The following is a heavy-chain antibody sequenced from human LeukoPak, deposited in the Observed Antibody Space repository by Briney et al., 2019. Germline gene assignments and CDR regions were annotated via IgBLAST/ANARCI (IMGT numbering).Heavy chain of an antibody. Sequence: GESLKISCKGSGYSFTSYWIGWVRQLPGKGLEWMGIIYPGDSDTRYSPSFQGQVTISADKSISTAYLQWSSLRASDTAMYYCACCGYSSGWPFDYWGQGTLVTVSS. CDR1: GYSFTSYW. V-gene: IGHV5-51*01. CDR2: IYPGDSDT. CDR3: ACCGYSSGWPFDY. D-gene: IGHD6-19*01. J-gene: IGHJ4*02.